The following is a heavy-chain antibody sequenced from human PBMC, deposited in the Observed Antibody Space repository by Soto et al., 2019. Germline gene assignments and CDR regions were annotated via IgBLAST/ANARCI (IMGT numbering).Heavy chain of an antibody. Sequence: QVQLVESGGGVVQPGRSLRLSCAASGFTFSAYGMHWVRQAPGKGLEWVAVISHDGDYTYFADSVKGRFTISRDKSKSTLYLQMDSLRTEDTALYYCAKDATRRPGDNIDYWGQGTLVTVSS. V-gene: IGHV3-30*18. CDR1: GFTFSAYG. J-gene: IGHJ4*02. CDR2: ISHDGDYT. CDR3: AKDATRRPGDNIDY.